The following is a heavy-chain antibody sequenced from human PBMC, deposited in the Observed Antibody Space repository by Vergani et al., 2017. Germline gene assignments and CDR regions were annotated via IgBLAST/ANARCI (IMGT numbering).Heavy chain of an antibody. D-gene: IGHD2-15*01. CDR3: ARDCSGGSCYWNLFDY. CDR1: GYSFTSYW. J-gene: IGHJ4*02. V-gene: IGHV5-51*01. CDR2: IYPGDSDT. Sequence: EVQLVQSGAEVKKPGESLKISCKGSGYSFTSYWIGWVRQMPGKGLEWMGIIYPGDSDTRYSPSFQGQVTISANKSISTAYLQWSSLKASDTAMYYCARDCSGGSCYWNLFDYWGQGTLVTVST.